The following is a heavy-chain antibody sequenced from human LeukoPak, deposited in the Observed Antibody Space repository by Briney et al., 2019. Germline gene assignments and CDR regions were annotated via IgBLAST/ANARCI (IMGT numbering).Heavy chain of an antibody. CDR3: ARDLVVVVGTTEGDS. Sequence: PGGSLRLSCVASGFTFSSYWMTWVRQAPGKGLEWVANIKQGGSERYYVDSVRGRFTISRDNAKNSLYLQMNSLRVEDTAIYYCARDLVVVVGTTEGDSWGQGTLVTVSS. CDR2: IKQGGSER. V-gene: IGHV3-7*03. J-gene: IGHJ4*02. D-gene: IGHD2-15*01. CDR1: GFTFSSYW.